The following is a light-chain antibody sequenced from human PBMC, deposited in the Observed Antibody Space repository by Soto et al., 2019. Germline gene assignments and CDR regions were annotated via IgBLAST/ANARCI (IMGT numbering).Light chain of an antibody. Sequence: DIQMTQSPSSVSASVGDRVTITCRASQGINSWLAWYQQKSGKAPKLLIYSASSLVSGVPSRFSGSGSGTDFTLTISSLQPEDFATYYCQQANTFALTFGGGTKVDNK. CDR3: QQANTFALT. V-gene: IGKV1-12*01. CDR2: SAS. J-gene: IGKJ4*01. CDR1: QGINSW.